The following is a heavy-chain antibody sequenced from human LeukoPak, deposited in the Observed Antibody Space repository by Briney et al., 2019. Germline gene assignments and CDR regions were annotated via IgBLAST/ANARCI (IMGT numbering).Heavy chain of an antibody. CDR3: ASGLTGYDY. D-gene: IGHD3-9*01. V-gene: IGHV4-39*07. J-gene: IGHJ4*02. Sequence: SETLSLTCTVSGGSISSSSYYWSWIRQPPGKGLEWIGEINRSGSTNYNPSLKSRVTISVDTSKNQFSLKLSSVTAADTAVYYCASGLTGYDYWGQGTLVTVSS. CDR2: INRSGST. CDR1: GGSISSSSYY.